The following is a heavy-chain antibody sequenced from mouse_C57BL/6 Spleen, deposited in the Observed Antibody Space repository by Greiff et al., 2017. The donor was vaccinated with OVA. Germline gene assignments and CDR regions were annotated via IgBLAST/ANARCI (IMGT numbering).Heavy chain of an antibody. Sequence: QVQLKESGPELVKPGASVKISCKASGYAFSSSWMHWVKQRPGKGLEWIGRIYPGDGDTNYNGKFKGKATLTADKSSSTAYMQLSSLTSEDSAVYFCARSHYSNYSFDYWGQGTTLTVSS. CDR1: GYAFSSSW. V-gene: IGHV1-82*01. D-gene: IGHD2-5*01. J-gene: IGHJ2*01. CDR2: IYPGDGDT. CDR3: ARSHYSNYSFDY.